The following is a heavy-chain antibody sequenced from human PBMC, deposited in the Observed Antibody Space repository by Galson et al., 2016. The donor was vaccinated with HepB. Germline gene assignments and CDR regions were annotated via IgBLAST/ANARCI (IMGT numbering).Heavy chain of an antibody. D-gene: IGHD3-16*02. Sequence: SVKVSCKASGYTFSNYGITWVRQAPGQGPEWMGWISGYSGNTKYAQTFKARVTMTTDTSTTTAYVELRSLRSDDTAVYYCTRVPNYDYVWVSYRYGYYHGMDVWGQGTTVTVSS. CDR1: GYTFSNYG. CDR3: TRVPNYDYVWVSYRYGYYHGMDV. V-gene: IGHV1-18*01. CDR2: ISGYSGNT. J-gene: IGHJ6*02.